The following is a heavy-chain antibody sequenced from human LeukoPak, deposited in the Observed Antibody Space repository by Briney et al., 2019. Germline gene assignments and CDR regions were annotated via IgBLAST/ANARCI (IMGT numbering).Heavy chain of an antibody. Sequence: ASVKVSCKASGYTFTSYGISWVRQAPGQGLEWMGWISAYNGNTNYAQKLQGRVTMTTDTSTSTAYMELRSLRSDDTAVYYCARDRPLATYYDILTGYPYFDYWGQGTPVTVSS. CDR1: GYTFTSYG. D-gene: IGHD3-9*01. CDR2: ISAYNGNT. V-gene: IGHV1-18*01. CDR3: ARDRPLATYYDILTGYPYFDY. J-gene: IGHJ4*02.